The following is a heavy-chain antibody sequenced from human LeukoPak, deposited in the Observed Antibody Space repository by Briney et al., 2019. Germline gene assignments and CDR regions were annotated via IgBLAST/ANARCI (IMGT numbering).Heavy chain of an antibody. Sequence: PSETLSLTCTVSGYSISSAYYWGWIRQPPEKGLEWIGSIYHSGSTYYNPSLKSRVTISADTSKNQFSLKLSSVTAADTAVYYCARLKYYFDRSGYRAEYFQQWGQGTLVTASS. CDR2: IYHSGST. CDR1: GYSISSAYY. J-gene: IGHJ1*01. V-gene: IGHV4-38-2*02. D-gene: IGHD3-22*01. CDR3: ARLKYYFDRSGYRAEYFQQ.